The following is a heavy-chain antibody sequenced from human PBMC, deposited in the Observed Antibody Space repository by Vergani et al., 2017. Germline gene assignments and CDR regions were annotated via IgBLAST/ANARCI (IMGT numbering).Heavy chain of an antibody. V-gene: IGHV3-23*01. Sequence: EVQMLESGGNLVQPEGSLRLSCAASGFTFSSYAMSWVRQAPGKGLEWVSGISGSGDSTYYADSVKGRFTTTRDNSKNTLYLQMNSLRAEDTAVYYCAKXGYSGTYSGKYFDYWGQGTLVTVSS. CDR2: ISGSGDST. D-gene: IGHD1-26*01. CDR1: GFTFSSYA. J-gene: IGHJ4*02. CDR3: AKXGYSGTYSGKYFDY.